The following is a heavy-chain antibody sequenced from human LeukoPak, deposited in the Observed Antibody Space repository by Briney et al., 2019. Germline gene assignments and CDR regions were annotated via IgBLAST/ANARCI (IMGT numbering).Heavy chain of an antibody. V-gene: IGHV3-23*01. CDR1: GFTFSSYA. Sequence: PGGSLRLSCAASGFTFSSYAMSWVRQAPGKGLEWVSAISGSGGSTYYADSVKGRFTISRDNSKNTLYLQMNSLRAEDTAVYYCAKGPRYYYGSGSEGYFDYWGQGTLVTVSS. CDR3: AKGPRYYYGSGSEGYFDY. J-gene: IGHJ4*02. CDR2: ISGSGGST. D-gene: IGHD3-10*01.